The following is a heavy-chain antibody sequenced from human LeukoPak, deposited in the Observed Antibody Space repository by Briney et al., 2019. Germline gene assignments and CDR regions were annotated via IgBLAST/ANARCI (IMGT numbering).Heavy chain of an antibody. CDR3: ARQGAVFDI. D-gene: IGHD3-16*01. Sequence: SETLSLTCTVSGGSMRSYYWGWIRQPPGKGLEWIASLHYTGSTYYNPSLKSRVTISVDTSQNQISLKLTSATAADTAVYYCARQGAVFDIWGQGTMLTVSS. CDR2: LHYTGST. J-gene: IGHJ3*02. CDR1: GGSMRSYY. V-gene: IGHV4-39*01.